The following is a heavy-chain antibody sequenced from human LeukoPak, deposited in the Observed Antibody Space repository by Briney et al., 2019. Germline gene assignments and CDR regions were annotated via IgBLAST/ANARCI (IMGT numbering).Heavy chain of an antibody. CDR3: ARANPSYYYYGMDV. Sequence: VGSLRLSCAASGFTFSSYSMNWVRQAPGKGLEWVAVISYDGSNKYYADSVKGRFTISRDNSKNTLYLQMNSLRAEDTAVYYCARANPSYYYYGMDVWGQGTTVTVSS. CDR2: ISYDGSNK. J-gene: IGHJ6*02. V-gene: IGHV3-30*03. CDR1: GFTFSSYS.